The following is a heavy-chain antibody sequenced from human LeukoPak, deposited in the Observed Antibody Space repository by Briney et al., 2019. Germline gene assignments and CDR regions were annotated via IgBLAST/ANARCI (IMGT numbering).Heavy chain of an antibody. V-gene: IGHV4-59*01. CDR1: GGSISIYY. J-gene: IGHJ6*02. CDR3: ARYPLWFGEEGDYGMDV. D-gene: IGHD3-10*01. Sequence: SETLSLTCTVSGGSISIYYWSWIRQPPGKGLEWIGYIYYSGSTNYNPSLKSRVTISVDTSKNQFSLKLSSVTAADTAVYYCARYPLWFGEEGDYGMDVWGQGTTVTVSS. CDR2: IYYSGST.